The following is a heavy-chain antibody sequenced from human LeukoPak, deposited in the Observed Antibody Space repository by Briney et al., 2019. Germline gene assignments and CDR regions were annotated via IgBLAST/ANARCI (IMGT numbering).Heavy chain of an antibody. CDR2: ISGSGGST. Sequence: PGGSLRLSCAASGFTFSSYAMSWVRQAPGKGLEWVSAISGSGGSTYYADSVKGRFTISRDNSKNTLYLQMNSLRAEDTAVYYCXXXXXXXXAAAGHTPYNWFDPWGQGTLVTVSS. J-gene: IGHJ5*02. D-gene: IGHD6-13*01. CDR3: XXXXXXXXAAAGHTPYNWFDP. V-gene: IGHV3-23*01. CDR1: GFTFSSYA.